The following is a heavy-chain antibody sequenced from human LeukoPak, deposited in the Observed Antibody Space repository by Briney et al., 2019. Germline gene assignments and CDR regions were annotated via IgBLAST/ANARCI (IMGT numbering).Heavy chain of an antibody. CDR2: IYTSGST. D-gene: IGHD1-26*01. CDR3: ARSLRGGSYLFDY. CDR1: GGSISSYY. Sequence: SETLSLTCTVSGGSISSYYWSWIRQPPGKGLEWIGYIYTSGSTNYNPSLKSRVTISVDTSKNQFSLKPSSVTAADTAVYYCARSLRGGSYLFDYWGQGTLVTVSS. V-gene: IGHV4-4*09. J-gene: IGHJ4*02.